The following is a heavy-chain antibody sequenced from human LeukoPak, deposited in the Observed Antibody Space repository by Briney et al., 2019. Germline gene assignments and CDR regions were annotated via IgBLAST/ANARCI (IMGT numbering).Heavy chain of an antibody. CDR3: ARGRLVWNGPVSDYYFDY. V-gene: IGHV4-59*01. CDR2: IYYTGST. D-gene: IGHD3-3*01. CDR1: GASTNDDY. J-gene: IGHJ4*02. Sequence: PSETLPLTCTVSGASTNDDYWVWIRQPPGKRLEWIGYIYYTGSTHYNPSLKSRVTISLDSSKNQFSLKLTSVTSADTAMYYCARGRLVWNGPVSDYYFDYWGRGTLATVSS.